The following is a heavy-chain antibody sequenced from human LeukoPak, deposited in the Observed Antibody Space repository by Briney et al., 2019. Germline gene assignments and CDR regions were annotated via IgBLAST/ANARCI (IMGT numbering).Heavy chain of an antibody. CDR1: GFTFSSYG. CDR3: ATGVWVTAEPFDY. J-gene: IGHJ4*02. D-gene: IGHD3-16*01. CDR2: ISYDGSNK. Sequence: PGRSLRLSCAASGFTFSSYGMHWVRQAPGQGLEWVAVISYDGSNKYYADSVKGRFTISRDNSKNTLYLQMNSLRAEDTAVYYCATGVWVTAEPFDYWGQGTLVTVSS. V-gene: IGHV3-30*03.